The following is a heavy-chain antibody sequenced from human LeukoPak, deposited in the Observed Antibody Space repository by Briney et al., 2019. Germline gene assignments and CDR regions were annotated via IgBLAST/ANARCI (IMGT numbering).Heavy chain of an antibody. Sequence: SETLSLTCTVSGDSINSYYWGWIRQPAGKGLEWIGRIYTTGTTSYNPSLKSRVTISVDTSKNQFYLKLTSVTAADTAMYYCARAGYTISYYSLDYWGQGSLVTVSS. CDR1: GDSINSYY. J-gene: IGHJ4*02. D-gene: IGHD1-26*01. CDR2: IYTTGTT. CDR3: ARAGYTISYYSLDY. V-gene: IGHV4-4*07.